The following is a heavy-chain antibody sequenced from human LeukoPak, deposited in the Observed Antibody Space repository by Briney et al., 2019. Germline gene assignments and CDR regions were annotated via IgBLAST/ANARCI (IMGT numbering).Heavy chain of an antibody. CDR1: GGTFSSYA. CDR3: ARGDIVVVPAAANYYYYYGMDV. D-gene: IGHD2-2*01. J-gene: IGHJ6*02. V-gene: IGHV1-69*13. Sequence: ASVKVSCKASGGTFSSYAISWARQAPGQGLEWMGGIIPIFGTANYAQKFQGRVTITADESTSTAYMELSSLRSEDTAVYYCARGDIVVVPAAANYYYYYGMDVWGQGTTVTVSS. CDR2: IIPIFGTA.